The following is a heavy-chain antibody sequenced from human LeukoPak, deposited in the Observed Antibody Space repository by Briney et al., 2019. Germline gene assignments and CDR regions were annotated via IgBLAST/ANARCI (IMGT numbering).Heavy chain of an antibody. V-gene: IGHV3-30*04. CDR1: GFTFSSYA. CDR2: ISYDGSNK. Sequence: GGSLRLSCVASGFTFSSYAMHWVRQAPGKGLEWVAVISYDGSNKYYADSVKGRSTISRDNSKNTLYLQMNSLRAEDTAVYYCARSGADYDILTGYYSSYFDYWGQGTLVTVSS. J-gene: IGHJ4*02. CDR3: ARSGADYDILTGYYSSYFDY. D-gene: IGHD3-9*01.